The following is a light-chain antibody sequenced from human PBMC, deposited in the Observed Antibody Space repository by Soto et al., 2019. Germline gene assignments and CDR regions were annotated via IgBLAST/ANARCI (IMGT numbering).Light chain of an antibody. J-gene: IGKJ1*01. V-gene: IGKV3-20*01. CDR1: QSVSSGH. CDR3: QQYGHSLWT. Sequence: DIVLTQSPGTLSLSPGERPSLSCRASQSVSSGHLAWYQEKPGQAPRXXIYGASSRATGIPDRFSGSGSGTDLTLTISRLEPEDFEVYYCQQYGHSLWTFGQGTKGDIK. CDR2: GAS.